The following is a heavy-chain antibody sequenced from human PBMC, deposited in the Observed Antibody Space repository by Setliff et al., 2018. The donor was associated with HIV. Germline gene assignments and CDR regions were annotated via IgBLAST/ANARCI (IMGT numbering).Heavy chain of an antibody. D-gene: IGHD4-17*01. J-gene: IGHJ2*01. CDR3: ANSVTDASYWYFIH. CDR2: INPSGGST. CDR1: GYTFTSYY. V-gene: IGHV1-46*01. Sequence: ASVKVSCKASGYTFTSYYIHWVRQAPGQGLEWMGRINPSGGSTSYAQKFQGRVTFSRDTSASTAYMELSSLRSEDTAVYYCANSVTDASYWYFIHWGRGSPVTVSS.